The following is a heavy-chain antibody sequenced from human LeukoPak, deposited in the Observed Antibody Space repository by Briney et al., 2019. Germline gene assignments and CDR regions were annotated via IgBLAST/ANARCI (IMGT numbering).Heavy chain of an antibody. CDR3: ARDRSDIYGFDM. V-gene: IGHV4-34*01. Sequence: PSETLSLTCAVYGGSFSGYYWSWIRQPPGKGLEWIGEINHSGSTNYNPSLKSRVTISVDTSKNQFSLKLSSVTAADTAVHYCARDRSDIYGFDMWGQGTMVTVSS. D-gene: IGHD3-9*01. CDR2: INHSGST. J-gene: IGHJ3*02. CDR1: GGSFSGYY.